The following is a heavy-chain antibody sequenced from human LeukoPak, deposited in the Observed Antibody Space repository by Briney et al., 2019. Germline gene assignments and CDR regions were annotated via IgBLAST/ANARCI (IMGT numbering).Heavy chain of an antibody. CDR1: GYTLTELS. CDR3: ATVSKQLVFDWFDP. D-gene: IGHD6-6*01. V-gene: IGHV1-24*01. J-gene: IGHJ5*02. CDR2: FDPEDGET. Sequence: ASVKVSCKVSGYTLTELSMHWVRQAPGKGLEWMGGFDPEDGETIYAQKFQGRVTMTEDTSTDTAYMELSSLRSEDTAVYYCATVSKQLVFDWFDPWGQGTLVAVSS.